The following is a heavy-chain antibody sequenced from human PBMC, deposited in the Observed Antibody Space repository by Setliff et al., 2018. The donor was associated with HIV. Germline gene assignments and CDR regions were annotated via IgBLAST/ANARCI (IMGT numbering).Heavy chain of an antibody. J-gene: IGHJ4*02. Sequence: SDTLSLTCTVSGGSISGYHWNWLRQTPGKGLEWIGYIYTSRGTNYNHSLRTRVIISVDTSNQFSLKLSSVTAADAAVYYCARSPSYRSSWEYYFDYWGQGILVTVSS. CDR2: IYTSRGT. D-gene: IGHD6-13*01. CDR3: ARSPSYRSSWEYYFDY. V-gene: IGHV4-4*09. CDR1: GGSISGYH.